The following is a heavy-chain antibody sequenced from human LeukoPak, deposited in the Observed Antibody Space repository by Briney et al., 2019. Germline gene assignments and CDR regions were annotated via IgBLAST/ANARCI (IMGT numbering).Heavy chain of an antibody. Sequence: SETLSLTCTVYGASISSGDYYWSWLRHPPGKGREWSTYIYYSGRTYYNPSLKSRVTISVDTSKNQFSLKLSSVTAADTAVYYCARAIAVAGTWVDYWGQGTLVTVSS. V-gene: IGHV4-30-4*08. CDR1: GASISSGDYY. J-gene: IGHJ4*02. CDR3: ARAIAVAGTWVDY. CDR2: IYYSGRT. D-gene: IGHD6-19*01.